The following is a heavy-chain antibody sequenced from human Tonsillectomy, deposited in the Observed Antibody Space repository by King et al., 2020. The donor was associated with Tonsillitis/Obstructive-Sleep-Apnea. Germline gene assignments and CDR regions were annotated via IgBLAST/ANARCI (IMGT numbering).Heavy chain of an antibody. CDR2: INHSGST. CDR3: ARTPTEGAPYYDFWS. V-gene: IGHV4-34*01. Sequence: VQLQQWGAGLLKPSETLSLTCAVYGGSFSGYYWSWIRQPPGKGLEWIGEINHSGSTNYNPSLKSRVTISVDTSKNQFSLKLGSLTAADTAVYYCARTPTEGAPYYDFWSWGQGTLVTVSS. D-gene: IGHD3-3*01. J-gene: IGHJ4*02. CDR1: GGSFSGYY.